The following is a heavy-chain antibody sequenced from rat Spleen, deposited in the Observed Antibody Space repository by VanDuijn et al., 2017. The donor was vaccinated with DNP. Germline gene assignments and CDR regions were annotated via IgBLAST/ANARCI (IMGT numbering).Heavy chain of an antibody. Sequence: EVQLQESGPGLVKPSQSLSLTCSVTGYSITSNYWGWIRKFPGNKMEWIGHISYSGTTTYNPSLKSRISITRDTSKNQFFRQVISVTPEDTATYYCARMHYGCDNWGQGVMVTVSS. CDR3: ARMHYGCDN. CDR2: ISYSGTT. J-gene: IGHJ2*01. V-gene: IGHV3-1*01. D-gene: IGHD1-11*01. CDR1: GYSITSNY.